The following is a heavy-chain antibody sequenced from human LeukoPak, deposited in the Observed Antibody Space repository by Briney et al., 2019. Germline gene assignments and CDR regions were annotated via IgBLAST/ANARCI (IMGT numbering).Heavy chain of an antibody. Sequence: SETLSLTCTVSGGSISNYYWSWIRQPAGKELEWIGRIYSSGITNYNLSLSSRVTISVDMSKNQSSLRLRSVTAADTAVYFCARERVGFDSSGRGPRFDCWGQGTLVTVSS. V-gene: IGHV4-4*07. CDR1: GGSISNYY. D-gene: IGHD3-22*01. CDR2: IYSSGIT. J-gene: IGHJ4*02. CDR3: ARERVGFDSSGRGPRFDC.